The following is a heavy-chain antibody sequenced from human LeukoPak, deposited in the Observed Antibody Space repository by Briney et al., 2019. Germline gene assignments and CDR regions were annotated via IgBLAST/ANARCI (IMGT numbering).Heavy chain of an antibody. Sequence: GGSLRLSCAASGFTFSSYWMSWVRQAPGKGLEWVANIKQDGSEKYYVDSVKGRFTISRDNAKNSPYLQMNSLRAEDTAVYYCARNVWGSYRTIPVDAYDIWGQGTMVTVSS. J-gene: IGHJ3*02. CDR1: GFTFSSYW. CDR2: IKQDGSEK. CDR3: ARNVWGSYRTIPVDAYDI. D-gene: IGHD3-16*02. V-gene: IGHV3-7*01.